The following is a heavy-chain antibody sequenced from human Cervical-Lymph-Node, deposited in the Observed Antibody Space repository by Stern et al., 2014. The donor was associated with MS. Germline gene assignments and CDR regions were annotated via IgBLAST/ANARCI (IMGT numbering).Heavy chain of an antibody. D-gene: IGHD3-22*01. CDR2: IIPVLGVA. Sequence: QVQLVQSGAEVKKPGSSVRVSCKVSGVTFRKSPINWLRQAPGKGPEWMGGIIPVLGVANYAEKFQGRLIITADESTRSVHMELSSLRFEDTAIYYCARDKSPPGSGGYQSDAFDVWGQGTLVTVSS. J-gene: IGHJ3*01. CDR3: ARDKSPPGSGGYQSDAFDV. V-gene: IGHV1-69*01. CDR1: GVTFRKSP.